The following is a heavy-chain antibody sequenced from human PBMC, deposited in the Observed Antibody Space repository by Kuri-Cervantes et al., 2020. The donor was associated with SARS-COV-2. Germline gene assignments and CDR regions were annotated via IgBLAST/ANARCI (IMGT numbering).Heavy chain of an antibody. V-gene: IGHV3-23*01. CDR1: GFIFSNYA. J-gene: IGHJ6*02. D-gene: IGHD5-18*01. Sequence: LSLTCAASGFIFSNYAMYWVRQAPGKGLEWVSVLSGSGGTSYYADSVRGRFTISRDNFGSTLYLQMSRLRVEDTAIYYCARSYTAMDLRLLAYYYYGMDVWGQGTTVTVSS. CDR2: LSGSGGTS. CDR3: ARSYTAMDLRLLAYYYYGMDV.